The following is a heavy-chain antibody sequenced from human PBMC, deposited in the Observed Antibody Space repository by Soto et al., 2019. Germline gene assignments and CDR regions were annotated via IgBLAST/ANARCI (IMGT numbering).Heavy chain of an antibody. CDR3: ARESHDILTGPPWVWYFDL. D-gene: IGHD3-9*01. Sequence: QVQLQQWGAGPLRPLETLSLTCGVSGGSFSGYYWAWIRQSPGKGLEWLGEINDRGSINYNPSLKSRVIISVDTSKNHYALNLRSVTAADTAVYYCARESHDILTGPPWVWYFDLWGRGTLVTVSS. V-gene: IGHV4-34*01. CDR1: GGSFSGYY. J-gene: IGHJ2*01. CDR2: INDRGSI.